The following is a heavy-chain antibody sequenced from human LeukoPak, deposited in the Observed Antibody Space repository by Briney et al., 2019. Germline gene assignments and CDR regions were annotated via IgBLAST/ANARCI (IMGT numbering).Heavy chain of an antibody. CDR2: IYTSGST. Sequence: SETLSLTCAVYGGSFSGYYWSWIRQPAGKGLEWIGRIYTSGSTNYNPSLKSRVTMSVDTSKNQFSLKLSSVTAADTAVYCCAREKLLWFGELSSYFDYWGQGTLVTVSS. V-gene: IGHV4-4*07. CDR3: AREKLLWFGELSSYFDY. CDR1: GGSFSGYY. D-gene: IGHD3-10*01. J-gene: IGHJ4*02.